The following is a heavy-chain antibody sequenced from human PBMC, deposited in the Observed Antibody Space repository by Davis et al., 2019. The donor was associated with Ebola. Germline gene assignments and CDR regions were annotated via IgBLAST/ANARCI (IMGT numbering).Heavy chain of an antibody. J-gene: IGHJ6*04. CDR3: ARHSTKGYV. D-gene: IGHD2-8*01. CDR2: LYHGGGT. V-gene: IGHV4-59*08. Sequence: SETLSLTCTVSGGYISGYYWSWIRQPPGKGLEWIGNLYHGGGTNYSPSLKSRLTISVDTSKNQFSLELSSVTAADTAVYYCARHSTKGYVWGKGTTVTVSS. CDR1: GGYISGYY.